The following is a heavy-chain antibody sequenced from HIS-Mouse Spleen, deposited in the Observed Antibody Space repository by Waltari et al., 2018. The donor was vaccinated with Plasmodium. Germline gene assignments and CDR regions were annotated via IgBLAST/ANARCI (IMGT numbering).Heavy chain of an antibody. CDR3: ARLRYSYGYFDY. CDR1: VGSISSYY. Sequence: QVQLQESGPGLVQPSETLSLTGAVAVGSISSYYWRWIRQPPGQGLEGIGYIYYSGSTNYNPSLKSRVTISVDTSKNQFSLKLSSVTAADTAVYYCARLRYSYGYFDYWGQGTLVTVSS. CDR2: IYYSGST. J-gene: IGHJ4*02. D-gene: IGHD5-18*01. V-gene: IGHV4-59*08.